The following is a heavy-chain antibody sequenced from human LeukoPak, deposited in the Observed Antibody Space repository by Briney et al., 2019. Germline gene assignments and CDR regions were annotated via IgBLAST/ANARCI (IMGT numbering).Heavy chain of an antibody. Sequence: ASVKVSCKASGYTFTGYYMHWVRQAPGQGLEWMGRINPNSGGTNYAQKFQGRVTMTRDTSISTAYMELSGLRSDDTAVYYCARVSSGYYPTGGWGQGTLVTVSS. D-gene: IGHD3-22*01. CDR2: INPNSGGT. CDR3: ARVSSGYYPTGG. J-gene: IGHJ4*02. V-gene: IGHV1-2*06. CDR1: GYTFTGYY.